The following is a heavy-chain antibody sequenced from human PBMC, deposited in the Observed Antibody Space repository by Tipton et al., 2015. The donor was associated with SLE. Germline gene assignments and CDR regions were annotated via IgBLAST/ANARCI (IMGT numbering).Heavy chain of an antibody. D-gene: IGHD7-27*01. CDR3: ARRSNWGSSGGYFDL. Sequence: QLVQSGAEVKKPGESLRISCKGSGYSLTSYWTSGVRQMPGKGLEWMGRIDPIDPDTNYSPSFQGHGSISADKSISTAYLQWSSLKASDTAMYYCARRSNWGSSGGYFDLWGRGTLVTVSS. J-gene: IGHJ2*01. V-gene: IGHV5-10-1*01. CDR2: IDPIDPDT. CDR1: GYSLTSYW.